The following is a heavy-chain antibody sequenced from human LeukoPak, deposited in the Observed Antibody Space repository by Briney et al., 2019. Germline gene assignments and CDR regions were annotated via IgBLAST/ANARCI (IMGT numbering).Heavy chain of an antibody. Sequence: ASVKVSCKASGYTFTSYCMHWVRQAPGQGLEWMGIINPSGGSTSYAQKFQGRVTMTRDMSTSTDYMELSSLRSEDTAVYYCARDNSMEDTAWWFDPWGQGTLVTVSS. J-gene: IGHJ5*02. CDR1: GYTFTSYC. D-gene: IGHD1-1*01. CDR3: ARDNSMEDTAWWFDP. V-gene: IGHV1-46*01. CDR2: INPSGGST.